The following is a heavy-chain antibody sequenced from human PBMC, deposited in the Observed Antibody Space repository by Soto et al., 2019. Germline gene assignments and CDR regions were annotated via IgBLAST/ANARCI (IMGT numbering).Heavy chain of an antibody. CDR2: INHSGST. Sequence: QVQLQQWGAGLLKPSETLSLTCAVYGGFFSGYYWSWIRQPPGKGLEWIGEINHSGSTNYNPSPKSRVTMSVDPPKSQFALKLSSVTAADPAVYYCARGQSSLLLDCWGQGILVTVSS. CDR3: ARGQSSLLLDC. D-gene: IGHD2-8*02. J-gene: IGHJ4*02. CDR1: GGFFSGYY. V-gene: IGHV4-34*01.